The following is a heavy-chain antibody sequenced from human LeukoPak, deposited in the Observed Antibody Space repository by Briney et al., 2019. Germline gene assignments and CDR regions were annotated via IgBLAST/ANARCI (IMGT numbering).Heavy chain of an antibody. CDR1: GYTFTSSG. Sequence: ASVKVSCKASGYTFTSSGISCVRQAPGLGLEWMGWISAYKGNTNYALKLKGRVTMPTDTYTRTAYMELRSLRSEDTAVYYCARGLVDYGSGSPRLDTWGQGTLVTVSS. CDR3: ARGLVDYGSGSPRLDT. CDR2: ISAYKGNT. D-gene: IGHD3-10*01. V-gene: IGHV1-18*01. J-gene: IGHJ5*02.